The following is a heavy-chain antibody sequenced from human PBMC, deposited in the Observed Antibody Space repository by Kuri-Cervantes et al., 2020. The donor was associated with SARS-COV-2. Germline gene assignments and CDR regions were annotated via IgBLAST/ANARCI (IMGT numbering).Heavy chain of an antibody. CDR3: ARREAAAGFDY. J-gene: IGHJ4*02. D-gene: IGHD6-13*01. V-gene: IGHV3-74*03. Sequence: YADSVKGRFTISRDNAKNTLYLQMNSLRAEDTAVYYCARREAAAGFDYWGQGTLVTVSS.